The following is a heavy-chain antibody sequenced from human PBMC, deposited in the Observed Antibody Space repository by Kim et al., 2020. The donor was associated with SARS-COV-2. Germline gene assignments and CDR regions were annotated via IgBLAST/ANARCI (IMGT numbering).Heavy chain of an antibody. V-gene: IGHV3-23*01. J-gene: IGHJ4*02. CDR2: IRGSGGST. Sequence: GGSLRLSCAASGFTFSSYGMSWVRQAPGKGLEWVSAIRGSGGSTYYADSVKGRFTISRDNSKNTLYLQMNSLRAEDTAVYYCAKIFWFGELSSQVFHSWGQGTLVTVSS. CDR1: GFTFSSYG. D-gene: IGHD3-10*01. CDR3: AKIFWFGELSSQVFHS.